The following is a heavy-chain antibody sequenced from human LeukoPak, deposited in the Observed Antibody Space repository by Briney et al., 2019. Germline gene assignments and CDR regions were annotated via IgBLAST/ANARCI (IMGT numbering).Heavy chain of an antibody. J-gene: IGHJ6*02. D-gene: IGHD4-4*01. Sequence: GGSLRLSCAASGFTFSGYSINWVRQAPGEGLQWVSYISESSSHTYYADSVKGRFTISRDNAKNSLYLQMNSLRVEDTGIYYCARDRAVKARIGGMDVWGQGTTVIVSS. CDR2: ISESSSHT. V-gene: IGHV3-21*06. CDR1: GFTFSGYS. CDR3: ARDRAVKARIGGMDV.